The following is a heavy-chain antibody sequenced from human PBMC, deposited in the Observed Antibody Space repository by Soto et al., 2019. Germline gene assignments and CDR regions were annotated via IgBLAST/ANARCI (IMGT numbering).Heavy chain of an antibody. Sequence: QVQLVESGGGVVQPGRSLRLSCTASGFTFSSYAMHWVRQAPGKGLEWVAVISYDGSNKYYADSVKGRFTISRDNSKNPXDLQMNSLRAEDTAVYYCARDKRDLRFLEWSYYFAYWGQGTLVTVSS. D-gene: IGHD3-3*01. V-gene: IGHV3-30-3*01. CDR2: ISYDGSNK. CDR1: GFTFSSYA. CDR3: ARDKRDLRFLEWSYYFAY. J-gene: IGHJ4*02.